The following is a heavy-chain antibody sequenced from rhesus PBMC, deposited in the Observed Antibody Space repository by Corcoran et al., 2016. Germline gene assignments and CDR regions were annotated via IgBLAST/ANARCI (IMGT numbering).Heavy chain of an antibody. CDR2: IYGSSGNT. D-gene: IGHD5-24*01. Sequence: QVQLQESGPGLVKPSETLSLTCAVSGGSISSGYGWSWIRQPPGKGLEWIGYIYGSSGNTYYNPSLKSRVTMSKDTSKNQFSLKLSSVTAADTAVYYCARIGGTGFYFDYWGQGVLVTVSS. V-gene: IGHV4S7*01. CDR1: GGSISSGYG. J-gene: IGHJ4*01. CDR3: ARIGGTGFYFDY.